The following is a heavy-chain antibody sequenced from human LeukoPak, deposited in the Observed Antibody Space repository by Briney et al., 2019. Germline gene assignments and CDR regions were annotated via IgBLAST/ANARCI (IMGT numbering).Heavy chain of an antibody. CDR3: AKSGFWSGYFPLDY. CDR2: IKQDGSEK. D-gene: IGHD3-3*01. Sequence: GRSLRLSCAASGFTFSSYGMHWVRQAPGKGLEWVANIKQDGSEKYYVDSVKGRFTISRDNAKNSLYLQMNSLRAEDTALYYCAKSGFWSGYFPLDYWGQGTLVTVSS. CDR1: GFTFSSYG. V-gene: IGHV3-7*03. J-gene: IGHJ4*02.